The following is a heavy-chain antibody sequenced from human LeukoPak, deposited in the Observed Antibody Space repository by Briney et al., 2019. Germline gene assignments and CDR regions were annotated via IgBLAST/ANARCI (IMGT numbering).Heavy chain of an antibody. D-gene: IGHD2-2*01. CDR1: GFTFSSYW. V-gene: IGHV3-7*01. CDR3: ARDHYCSSTICIAQFDY. Sequence: GGSLRLSCAASGFTFSSYWMSWVRQAPGKGLEWVANIKQDGSEKYYVDSVKGRFTISRDNAKNSLYLQMNSLRAEDTAVYYCARDHYCSSTICIAQFDYWGQGTLVTVSS. CDR2: IKQDGSEK. J-gene: IGHJ4*02.